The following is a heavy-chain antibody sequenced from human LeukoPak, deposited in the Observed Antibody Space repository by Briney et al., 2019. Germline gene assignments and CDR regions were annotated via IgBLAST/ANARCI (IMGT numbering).Heavy chain of an antibody. CDR1: GFTFSSYW. V-gene: IGHV3-7*03. CDR2: IKQDGSEK. Sequence: GGSLRLSCAASGFTFSSYWMSWVRQAPGKGLEWVANIKQDGSEKYYVDSVKGRFTISRDNAKNSLYLQMNSLRAEDTAVYYCAREWVAAAVETTPYFDYWGQGTLVTVSS. J-gene: IGHJ4*02. CDR3: AREWVAAAVETTPYFDY. D-gene: IGHD6-13*01.